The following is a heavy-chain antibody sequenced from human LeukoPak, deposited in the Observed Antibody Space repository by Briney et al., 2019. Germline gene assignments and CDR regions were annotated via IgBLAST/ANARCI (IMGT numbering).Heavy chain of an antibody. V-gene: IGHV4-39*07. Sequence: SETLSLTCTVSGGSISSSNYYWGWIRQPPGKGLEWIGSIYYSGSTYYNPSLKSRVTISEDTSKNQFSLKLSSVTAADTAVYYCTFNLGSGSYAFDIWGQGTMVTVSS. J-gene: IGHJ3*02. CDR1: GGSISSSNYY. D-gene: IGHD3-10*01. CDR2: IYYSGST. CDR3: TFNLGSGSYAFDI.